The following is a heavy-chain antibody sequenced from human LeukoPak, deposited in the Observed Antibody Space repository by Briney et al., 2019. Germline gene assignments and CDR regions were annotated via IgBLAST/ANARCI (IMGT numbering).Heavy chain of an antibody. CDR2: INPNSGGT. CDR3: TRDLTISGPIGI. V-gene: IGHV1-2*02. Sequence: ASVKVSCKASGYTFTGYYMHWVRQAPGQGLEWMGWINPNSGGTNYAQKFQGRVTITRDTSINTAYMELSRLRSDDTAMYYCTRDLTISGPIGIWGQGTLVTVSA. D-gene: IGHD3-9*01. J-gene: IGHJ4*02. CDR1: GYTFTGYY.